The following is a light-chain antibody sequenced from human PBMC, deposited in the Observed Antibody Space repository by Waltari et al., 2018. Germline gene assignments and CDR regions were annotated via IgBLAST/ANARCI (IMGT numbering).Light chain of an antibody. V-gene: IGLV7-46*01. Sequence: QAVVTQESSLTVSPGGTVTLTCGSSTGAVTSGHYPYWFQQKPGQAPRTLIYDPSNKQSWTPARFSGSLLGGKAALTLSGAQREDEAEYYCLLSYSGAHVVFGGGTKLTVL. CDR3: LLSYSGAHVV. J-gene: IGLJ2*01. CDR2: DPS. CDR1: TGAVTSGHY.